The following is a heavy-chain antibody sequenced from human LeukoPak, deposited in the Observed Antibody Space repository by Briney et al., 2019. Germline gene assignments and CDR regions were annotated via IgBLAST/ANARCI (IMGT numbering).Heavy chain of an antibody. V-gene: IGHV4-38-2*01. CDR3: ARHLIDSSGYYNPFDY. CDR1: GYSISSGYY. Sequence: SETLSLTCAVSGYSISSGYYWGWIRQPPGKGLEWIGSIYHSGSTYYNPSLKSRVTISVDTSKNQFSLKLSSVTAADTAVYYCARHLIDSSGYYNPFDYWGQGTLVTVSS. CDR2: IYHSGST. J-gene: IGHJ4*02. D-gene: IGHD3-22*01.